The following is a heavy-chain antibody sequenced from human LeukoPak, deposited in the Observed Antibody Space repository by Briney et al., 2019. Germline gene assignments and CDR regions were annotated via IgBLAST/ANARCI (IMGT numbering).Heavy chain of an antibody. V-gene: IGHV4-34*01. CDR3: ARGYCSSTSCYATLDH. D-gene: IGHD2-2*01. J-gene: IGHJ4*02. Sequence: PSETLSLTCAVYGGSFSGYYWSWIRQPPGKGLEWIGEINHSGATNYNPSLKSRVTISVDKANNQFSLKLSSVTAADTAVYYCARGYCSSTSCYATLDHWGQGTLVTVSS. CDR1: GGSFSGYY. CDR2: INHSGAT.